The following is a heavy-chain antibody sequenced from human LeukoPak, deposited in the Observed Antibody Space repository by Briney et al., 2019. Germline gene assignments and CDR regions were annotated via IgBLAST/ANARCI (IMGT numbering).Heavy chain of an antibody. CDR2: ISSSGSTI. J-gene: IGHJ4*02. CDR3: ARGRITMVQGVTYFDY. D-gene: IGHD3-10*01. Sequence: PGGSLRLSCAASGFTFSDYYMSWIRQAPGKGLEWVSYISSSGSTIYYADSVKGRFTISRDNAKDSLYLQMNSLRAEDTAVYYCARGRITMVQGVTYFDYWGQGTLVTVSS. V-gene: IGHV3-11*01. CDR1: GFTFSDYY.